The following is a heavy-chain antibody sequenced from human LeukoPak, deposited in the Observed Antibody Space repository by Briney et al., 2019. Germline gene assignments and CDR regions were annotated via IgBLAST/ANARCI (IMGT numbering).Heavy chain of an antibody. D-gene: IGHD1-26*01. Sequence: GGSLRLSCAASGFTFSSYSMNWVRQAPGKGLEWVSSISSSSSYIYYADSVKGRFTISRDNAKNSLYLQMNSLRAEDTAVYYRARFPLNLIVGAPQKAFDIWGQGTMVTVSS. CDR3: ARFPLNLIVGAPQKAFDI. CDR1: GFTFSSYS. CDR2: ISSSSSYI. V-gene: IGHV3-21*01. J-gene: IGHJ3*02.